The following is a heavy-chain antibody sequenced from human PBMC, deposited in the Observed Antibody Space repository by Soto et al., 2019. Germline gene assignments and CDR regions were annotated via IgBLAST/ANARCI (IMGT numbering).Heavy chain of an antibody. Sequence: SETLSLTRTVSGGSISSGDYYWSWIRQPPRKGLEWIGYIYYSGSTYYNPSLKSRVTISIDTSKTQFSLNLSSVTAADTAVYYCARMWIQLWLGHKGNGMDVWGQGTTVTVSS. V-gene: IGHV4-30-4*01. CDR1: GGSISSGDYY. CDR2: IYYSGST. CDR3: ARMWIQLWLGHKGNGMDV. D-gene: IGHD5-18*01. J-gene: IGHJ6*02.